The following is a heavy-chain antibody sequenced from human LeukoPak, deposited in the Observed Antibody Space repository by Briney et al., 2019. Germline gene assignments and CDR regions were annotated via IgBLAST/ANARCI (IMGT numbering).Heavy chain of an antibody. J-gene: IGHJ3*02. CDR2: IKSKTDGGTT. Sequence: GGSLRLSCAASGFTFSNAWMSWVRRAPGKGLEWVGRIKSKTDGGTTDYAAPVKGRFTISRDDSKNTLYLQMNSLKTEDTAVYYCTTRGVVGATLAFDIWGQGTMVTVSS. CDR1: GFTFSNAW. CDR3: TTRGVVGATLAFDI. D-gene: IGHD1-26*01. V-gene: IGHV3-15*01.